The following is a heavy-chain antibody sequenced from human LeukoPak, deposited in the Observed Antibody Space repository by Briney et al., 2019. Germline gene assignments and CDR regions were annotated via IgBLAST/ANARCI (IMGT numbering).Heavy chain of an antibody. V-gene: IGHV1-3*03. Sequence: ASVKVSCKASGYTFTNYAINWVRQAPGQRLEWMGWINAGNGNTKYSQKFQGRVTITRDTSATTAYLELSSLRSEDMAVYYCARANYDSGDNWFDPWGQGTLVTVSS. CDR2: INAGNGNT. D-gene: IGHD3-16*01. J-gene: IGHJ5*02. CDR3: ARANYDSGDNWFDP. CDR1: GYTFTNYA.